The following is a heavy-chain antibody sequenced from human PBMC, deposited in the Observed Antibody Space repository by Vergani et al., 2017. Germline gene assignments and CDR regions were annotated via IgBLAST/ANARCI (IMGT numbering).Heavy chain of an antibody. Sequence: QVQLQQWGAGLLKPSETLSLTCAVYGGSFSGYYWSWIRQPPGKGLEWVGEIIHSGSTNYNPSLKSRVTISVDTSKNQFSLKLSSVTAADTAVYYCARDFELQRWGQGTLVTVSS. D-gene: IGHD1-26*01. CDR1: GGSFSGYY. J-gene: IGHJ4*02. CDR3: ARDFELQR. V-gene: IGHV4-34*12. CDR2: IIHSGST.